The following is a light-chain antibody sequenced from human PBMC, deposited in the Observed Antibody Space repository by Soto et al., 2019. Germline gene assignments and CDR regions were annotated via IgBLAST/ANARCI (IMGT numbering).Light chain of an antibody. CDR1: QSISSW. J-gene: IGKJ1*01. V-gene: IGKV1-5*03. Sequence: DIQMTQSPSTLSASVGDRVTITCRASQSISSWLAWYQQKPGKAPNLLIYKASSLESGVPSRFSGSASGTEFTLTISSLQPDDLATYYCQQYNSYPCTFGQGTKVEIK. CDR2: KAS. CDR3: QQYNSYPCT.